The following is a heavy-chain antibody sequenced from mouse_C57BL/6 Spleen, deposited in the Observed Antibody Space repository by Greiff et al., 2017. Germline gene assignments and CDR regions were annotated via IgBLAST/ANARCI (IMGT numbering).Heavy chain of an antibody. CDR1: GYSITSGYD. Sequence: VQLKESGPGMVKPSQSLSLTCTVTGYSITSGYDWHWIRHFPGNKLEWMGYISYSGSTNYNPSLKSRISITHDTSKNHFFLKLNSVTTEDTATYYCARGEGPWFAYWGQGTLVTVSA. J-gene: IGHJ3*01. V-gene: IGHV3-1*01. CDR3: ARGEGPWFAY. D-gene: IGHD3-3*01. CDR2: ISYSGST.